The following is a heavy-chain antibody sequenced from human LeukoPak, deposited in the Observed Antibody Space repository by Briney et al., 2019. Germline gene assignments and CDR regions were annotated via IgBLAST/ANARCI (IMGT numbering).Heavy chain of an antibody. V-gene: IGHV4-39*07. Sequence: PSETLSLTCTVSSGSISTSNYYWGWVRQPPGKALEWIGNIFYSGSTYYSPSLKSRVTISLDTSKNQFSLKLSSVTAADTAVYYCAGGGVAGTNLAYWGQGTLVTVSS. CDR3: AGGGVAGTNLAY. D-gene: IGHD6-19*01. CDR2: IFYSGST. J-gene: IGHJ4*02. CDR1: SGSISTSNYY.